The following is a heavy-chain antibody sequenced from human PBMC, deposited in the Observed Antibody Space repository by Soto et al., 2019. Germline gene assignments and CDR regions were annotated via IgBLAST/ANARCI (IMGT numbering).Heavy chain of an antibody. J-gene: IGHJ6*03. Sequence: PGGSLRLSCAASGLTVSTNPMSWVRQAPGKGLEWVSVIYTGGGTHYADSVKGRFTISRDNSKNTVNLQMNSLRPEDTAVYYCASAQGYCSGGSCYPLSPSYYYYYYMDVWGKGTTVTVSS. CDR1: GLTVSTNP. CDR3: ASAQGYCSGGSCYPLSPSYYYYYYMDV. CDR2: IYTGGGT. D-gene: IGHD2-15*01. V-gene: IGHV3-66*01.